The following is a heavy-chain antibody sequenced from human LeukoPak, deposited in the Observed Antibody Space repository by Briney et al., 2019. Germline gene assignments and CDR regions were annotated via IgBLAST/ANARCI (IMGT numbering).Heavy chain of an antibody. Sequence: GGSLRLSCAASGFTFSSYSMNWVRQAPGEGLEWVSSISSSSSYIYYADSVKGRFTISRDNAKNSLYLQMNSLRAEDTAVYYCARDREWLVRRDYFDYWGQGTLVTVSS. CDR3: ARDREWLVRRDYFDY. J-gene: IGHJ4*02. D-gene: IGHD6-19*01. CDR2: ISSSSSYI. V-gene: IGHV3-21*01. CDR1: GFTFSSYS.